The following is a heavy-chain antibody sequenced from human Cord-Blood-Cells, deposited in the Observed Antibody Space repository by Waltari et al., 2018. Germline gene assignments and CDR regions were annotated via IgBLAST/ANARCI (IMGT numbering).Heavy chain of an antibody. D-gene: IGHD3-3*01. CDR1: GGSFSGYY. CDR3: ARVLPRYYDFWSGYNWFDP. V-gene: IGHV4-34*01. Sequence: QVQLQQWGAGLLKPSETLSLPCAVYGGSFSGYYWSWIRQPPGKGLEWIGEINHSGSTNYNPSLKSRVTISVDTSKNQFSLKLSSVTAADTAVYYCARVLPRYYDFWSGYNWFDPWGQGTLVTVSS. J-gene: IGHJ5*02. CDR2: INHSGST.